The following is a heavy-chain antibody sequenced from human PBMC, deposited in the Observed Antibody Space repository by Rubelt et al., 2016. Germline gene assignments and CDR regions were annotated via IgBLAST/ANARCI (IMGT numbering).Heavy chain of an antibody. CDR2: IIPILGIA. CDR1: A. CDR3: QITIFGVVTPGGMDV. Sequence: AMNWVRQAPGQGLEWMGRIIPILGIANYAQKFQGRVTMTRNTSISTAYMELSSLRSEDTAVYYCQITIFGVVTPGGMDVWGQGTTVTVSS. J-gene: IGHJ6*02. D-gene: IGHD3-3*01. V-gene: IGHV1-69*04.